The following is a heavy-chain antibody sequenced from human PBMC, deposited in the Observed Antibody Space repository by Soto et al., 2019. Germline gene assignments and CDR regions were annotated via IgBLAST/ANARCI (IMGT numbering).Heavy chain of an antibody. CDR3: VRDFRGYFEL. CDR2: ISYDSINE. V-gene: IGHV3-30-3*01. CDR1: EFTFSRYT. D-gene: IGHD5-12*01. Sequence: QVNLVESGGGVVQPGRSLRLSCAASEFTFSRYTMDWVRQAPDKGLEWVAVISYDSINEYYADSVRGRFSISRDNSKNTLYLQLNSLRPEDTAVDYCVRDFRGYFELWGRGTLVSVSS. J-gene: IGHJ2*01.